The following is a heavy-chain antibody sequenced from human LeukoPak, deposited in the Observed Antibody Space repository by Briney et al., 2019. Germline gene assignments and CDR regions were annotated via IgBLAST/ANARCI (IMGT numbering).Heavy chain of an antibody. CDR2: IYYSGST. J-gene: IGHJ5*02. CDR1: GGSISSSSYY. CDR3: ARGPHRYCSSTRWYGWRGWFDP. V-gene: IGHV4-39*01. D-gene: IGHD2-2*01. Sequence: KPSETLSLTCTVSGGSISSSSYYWGWIRQPPGKGLEWIGSIYYSGSTYYNPSLNTPVTISVDTYKNQFSLKLSSVTAADTAVYYCARGPHRYCSSTRWYGWRGWFDPWGEGTLVSVSS.